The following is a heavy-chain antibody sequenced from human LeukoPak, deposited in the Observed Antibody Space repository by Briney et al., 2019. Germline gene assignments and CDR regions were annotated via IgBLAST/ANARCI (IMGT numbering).Heavy chain of an antibody. CDR1: GGSISSYY. Sequence: SETLSLTCTVSGGSISSYYWSWIRQPPGKGLEWIGYVYYSGSTNYNPSLKSRVTISVDTSKNQFSLKLSSVTAADTAVYYCARIGHEDYYFDYWGQGTLVTVSS. V-gene: IGHV4-59*01. J-gene: IGHJ4*02. CDR3: ARIGHEDYYFDY. CDR2: VYYSGST.